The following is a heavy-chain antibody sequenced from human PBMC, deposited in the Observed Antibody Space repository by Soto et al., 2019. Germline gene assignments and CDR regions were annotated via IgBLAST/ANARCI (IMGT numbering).Heavy chain of an antibody. V-gene: IGHV3-33*01. CDR2: IWYDGSNK. J-gene: IGHJ6*02. CDR1: GFTFSSYG. CDR3: ARDPRIVGATYRIYYYGMDV. Sequence: GGSLRLSCAASGFTFSSYGMHWVRQAPGKGLEWVAVIWYDGSNKYYADSVKGRFTISRDNSKNTLYLQMNSLRAEDTAVYYCARDPRIVGATYRIYYYGMDVWGQGTTVTVSS. D-gene: IGHD1-26*01.